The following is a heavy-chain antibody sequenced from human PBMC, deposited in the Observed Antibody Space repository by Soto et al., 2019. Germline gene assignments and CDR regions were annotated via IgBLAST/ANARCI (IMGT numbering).Heavy chain of an antibody. CDR1: GFSLGTSGVG. J-gene: IGHJ4*02. CDR3: ALTRGYNWNPYFDY. V-gene: IGHV2-5*02. Sequence: SGPTLVNPTQTLTLTCTFSGFSLGTSGVGVGWIRQPPGKALEWLALIYWDDDKRYSPSLKSRLTITKDTSKNQVVLTMTNMDPVDTATYYCALTRGYNWNPYFDYWGQGTLVTVSS. D-gene: IGHD1-20*01. CDR2: IYWDDDK.